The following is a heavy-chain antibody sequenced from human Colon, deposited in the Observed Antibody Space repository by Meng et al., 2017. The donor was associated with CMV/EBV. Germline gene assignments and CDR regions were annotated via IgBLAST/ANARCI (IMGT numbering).Heavy chain of an antibody. CDR3: ARLLCSTTTCSDNWFDP. CDR1: YTFISYG. V-gene: IGHV1-18*03. CDR2: ISPYSGNT. Sequence: YTFISYGISWVRQVPGQGLEWLGWISPYSGNTKYAEKFQGRVTMTTDTSTRTAYMELRSLRSDDMAVYYCARLLCSTTTCSDNWFDPWGQGTLVTVSS. D-gene: IGHD2-2*01. J-gene: IGHJ5*02.